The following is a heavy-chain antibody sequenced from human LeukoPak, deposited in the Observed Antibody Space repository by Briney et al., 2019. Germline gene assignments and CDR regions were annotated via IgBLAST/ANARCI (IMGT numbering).Heavy chain of an antibody. J-gene: IGHJ5*02. Sequence: ASVKVSCKVSGYTLTELSMDWVRQAPGKGLEWMGGFDPEDGETIYAQKFQGRVTMTEDTSTDTAYMELSSLRSEDTAVYYCATLRQGSSWYDLGFTWFDPWGQGTLVTVSS. D-gene: IGHD6-13*01. CDR2: FDPEDGET. V-gene: IGHV1-24*01. CDR3: ATLRQGSSWYDLGFTWFDP. CDR1: GYTLTELS.